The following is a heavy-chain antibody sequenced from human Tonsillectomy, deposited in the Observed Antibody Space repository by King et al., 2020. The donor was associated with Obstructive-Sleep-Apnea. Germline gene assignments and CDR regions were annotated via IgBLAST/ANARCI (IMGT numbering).Heavy chain of an antibody. CDR1: GFTFSSFG. J-gene: IGHJ6*02. CDR2: IRYDGSNK. CDR3: SKDIPDAHEVVMRDFYGMDV. V-gene: IGHV3-30*02. Sequence: VQLVESGGGVVQPGGSLRLSCATSGFTFSSFGMHWVRQAPGKGLEWVAFIRYDGSNKYYAESVKGRFTISRDNSKNTVYLQMNSLRPEDTAVYYCSKDIPDAHEVVMRDFYGMDVWGQGTTVTVSS. D-gene: IGHD2-2*01.